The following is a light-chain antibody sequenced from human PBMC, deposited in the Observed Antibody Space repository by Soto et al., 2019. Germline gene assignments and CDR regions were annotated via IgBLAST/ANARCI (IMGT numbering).Light chain of an antibody. J-gene: IGLJ3*02. V-gene: IGLV2-14*01. CDR3: SSYTRRATWV. Sequence: QSALTQPASVSGSPGQSITISCTGTSSDVGGYNYVSWYQQHPGKPRKLMVYEVSNRPSGVSNRFSGFKSSNTASLTISGLQTEDEADYYCSSYTRRATWVFGGGTKLTVL. CDR1: SSDVGGYNY. CDR2: EVS.